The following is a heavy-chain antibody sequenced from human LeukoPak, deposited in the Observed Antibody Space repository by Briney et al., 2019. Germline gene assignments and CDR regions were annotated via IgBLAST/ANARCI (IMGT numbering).Heavy chain of an antibody. CDR3: AREVMAKRRAFDI. D-gene: IGHD2-8*01. J-gene: IGHJ3*02. CDR1: GFTASSNY. V-gene: IGHV3-53*04. Sequence: GGSLRLSCAVSGFTASSNYMSWVRQAPGKGLEWVSIIYSDDRTYYADSVKGRFSISRHTSKKTLYLQMNSLRAEDTAVYYCAREVMAKRRAFDIWGQGTGVTVSS. CDR2: IYSDDRT.